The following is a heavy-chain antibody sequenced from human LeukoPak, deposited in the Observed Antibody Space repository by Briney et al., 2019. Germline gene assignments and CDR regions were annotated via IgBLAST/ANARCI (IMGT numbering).Heavy chain of an antibody. CDR2: ITSGLTT. J-gene: IGHJ4*02. CDR3: AKDYPDLTPATTTLGPFFDA. D-gene: IGHD4-11*01. Sequence: PGGSLRLSCAASGFTFSTYAMTWVRQAPRKGLERVSTITSGLTTYYADSVRRRFTISRDNSKNTVYLQMYSLRAEDTALYYCAKDYPDLTPATTTLGPFFDAWGPGTLVTVSS. CDR1: GFTFSTYA. V-gene: IGHV3-23*01.